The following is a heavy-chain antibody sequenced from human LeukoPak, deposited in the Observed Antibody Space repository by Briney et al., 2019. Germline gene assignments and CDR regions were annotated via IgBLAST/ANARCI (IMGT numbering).Heavy chain of an antibody. CDR3: ARGNYDYVWGSYRPLYYYYGMDV. V-gene: IGHV4-59*01. CDR1: GPSISSYY. D-gene: IGHD3-16*02. CDR2: IYYSGRN. J-gene: IGHJ6*04. Sequence: AETLSLTRTVSGPSISSYYGSWVRQPPGKGREGVGYIYYSGRNNYNTSRKSRVTISVDTSKNQFSLKLSSVTAADTAVYYCARGNYDYVWGSYRPLYYYYGMDVWGKGPTVTVSS.